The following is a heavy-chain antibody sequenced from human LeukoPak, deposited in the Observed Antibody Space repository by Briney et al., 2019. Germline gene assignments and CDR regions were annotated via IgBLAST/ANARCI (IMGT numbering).Heavy chain of an antibody. CDR2: INHSGST. D-gene: IGHD3-22*01. J-gene: IGHJ4*02. V-gene: IGHV4-34*01. CDR3: ARHQDDSSGYYYTASFDY. Sequence: SKTLSLTCAVYGGSFSGYYWSWIRQPPGKGLEWIGEINHSGSTYYNPSLKSRVTISVDTSKNQFSLKLSSVTAADTAVYYCARHQDDSSGYYYTASFDYWGQGTLVTVSS. CDR1: GGSFSGYY.